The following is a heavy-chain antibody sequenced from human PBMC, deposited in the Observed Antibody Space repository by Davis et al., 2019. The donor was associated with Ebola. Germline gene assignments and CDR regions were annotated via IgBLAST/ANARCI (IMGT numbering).Heavy chain of an antibody. CDR2: IYPGDSDT. CDR3: ARRGYCSGYRCPWGWFGP. Sequence: GESLKISCQGFGYSFISYWIGWVRQMPGKGLEWMGIIYPGDSDTRYSPSFQGQVTISADKSINTAYLQWSSLKASDTAMYYCARRGYCSGYRCPWGWFGPWGQGTLVTVSS. CDR1: GYSFISYW. J-gene: IGHJ5*02. D-gene: IGHD2-15*01. V-gene: IGHV5-51*01.